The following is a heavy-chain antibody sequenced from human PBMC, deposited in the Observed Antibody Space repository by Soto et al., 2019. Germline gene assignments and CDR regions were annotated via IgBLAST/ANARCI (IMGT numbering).Heavy chain of an antibody. CDR2: INPNSGGT. D-gene: IGHD1-7*01. Sequence: QVQLVQSGAEVKKPGASVKVSCKASGYTFNDYYIHWVRQAPGQGLEWMGWINPNSGGTHYAQKFQDWVTMTRDTSISTAYMELSSLRSDATAVYYCARLGTNDYWGQGTLVTVSS. V-gene: IGHV1-2*04. CDR3: ARLGTNDY. CDR1: GYTFNDYY. J-gene: IGHJ4*02.